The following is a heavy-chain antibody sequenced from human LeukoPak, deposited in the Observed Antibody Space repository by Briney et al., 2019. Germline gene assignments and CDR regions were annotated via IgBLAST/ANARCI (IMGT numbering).Heavy chain of an antibody. J-gene: IGHJ4*02. Sequence: SETLSLTCSVSGDSINSNYWSWMRQPPGRGLEWIGYIYYGGSTNYNPSLKSRVSMSVDTSKNQFSLNLSSVTAADTAVYHCARLLAGCPGGRCRAHFDYWGQGTLVTVSS. D-gene: IGHD2-15*01. CDR2: IYYGGST. V-gene: IGHV4-59*01. CDR1: GDSINSNY. CDR3: ARLLAGCPGGRCRAHFDY.